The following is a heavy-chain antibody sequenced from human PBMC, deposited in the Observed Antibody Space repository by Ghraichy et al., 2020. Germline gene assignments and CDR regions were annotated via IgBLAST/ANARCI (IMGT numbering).Heavy chain of an antibody. CDR3: ARGDPVFSGWVDPIRFDY. Sequence: SVKVSCKASGGTFSSYAISWVRQAPGQGLEWMGGIIPIFGTANYAQKFQGRVTITADESTSTAYMELSSLRSEDTAVYHCARGDPVFSGWVDPIRFDYWGQGTLVTVSS. D-gene: IGHD6-19*01. V-gene: IGHV1-69*13. CDR1: GGTFSSYA. J-gene: IGHJ4*02. CDR2: IIPIFGTA.